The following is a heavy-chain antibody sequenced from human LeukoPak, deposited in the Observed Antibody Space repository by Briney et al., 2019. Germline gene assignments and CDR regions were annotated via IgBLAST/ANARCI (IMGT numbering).Heavy chain of an antibody. V-gene: IGHV1-46*01. Sequence: GASVKVSCKASGYTFTSYYMHWVRQAPGQGLEWMGIINPSSGSTTYAQRFQGRVTMTRDTSTSTVYMELSGLRSEDTALYYCATTYSNSPFDYWGQGTLVTVSS. CDR2: INPSSGST. CDR3: ATTYSNSPFDY. J-gene: IGHJ4*02. CDR1: GYTFTSYY. D-gene: IGHD6-6*01.